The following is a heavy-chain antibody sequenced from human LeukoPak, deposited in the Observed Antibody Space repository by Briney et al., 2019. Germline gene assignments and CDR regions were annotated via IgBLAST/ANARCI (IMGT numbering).Heavy chain of an antibody. D-gene: IGHD2-15*01. Sequence: PSETLSLTCTVSGGSISSYYWSWIRQPPGKGLEWIGYIYYSGSTNYNPSLKSRVTISVDTSKNQFSLKLSSVTAADTAVYYCARSEYCSGGSCYPYCFDYWGQGTLVTVSS. CDR1: GGSISSYY. CDR3: ARSEYCSGGSCYPYCFDY. V-gene: IGHV4-59*08. J-gene: IGHJ4*02. CDR2: IYYSGST.